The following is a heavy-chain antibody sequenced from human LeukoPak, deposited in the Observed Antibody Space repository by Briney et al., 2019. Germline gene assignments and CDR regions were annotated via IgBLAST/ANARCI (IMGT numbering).Heavy chain of an antibody. CDR2: IYYSGST. D-gene: IGHD2-21*02. CDR1: GGSISSGDYY. CDR3: AREGGGDAALDY. V-gene: IGHV4-30-4*01. J-gene: IGHJ4*02. Sequence: SETLSLTCTVSGGSISSGDYYWSWIRQPPGKGLESTGYIYYSGSTYYNPSLKSRVTISVDTSKNQFSLKLSSVTAADTAVYYCAREGGGDAALDYWGQGTLVTVSS.